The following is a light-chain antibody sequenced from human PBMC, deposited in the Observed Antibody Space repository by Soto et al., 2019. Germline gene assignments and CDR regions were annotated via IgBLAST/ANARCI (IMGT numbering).Light chain of an antibody. CDR3: QQYSSYWT. Sequence: DIQMTQSPSSLSASVGDRVTITCRASQIISTYLNWYQQRAGLAPRLLIYAASSLQSGVPPRFSGSGSGTDFTLTISSLQPEDFATYYCQQYSSYWTFAQGTKVEIK. CDR2: AAS. J-gene: IGKJ1*01. CDR1: QIISTY. V-gene: IGKV1-39*01.